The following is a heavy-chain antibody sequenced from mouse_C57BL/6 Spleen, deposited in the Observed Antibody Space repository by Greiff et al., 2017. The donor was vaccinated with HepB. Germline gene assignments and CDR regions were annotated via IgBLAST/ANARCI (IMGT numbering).Heavy chain of an antibody. J-gene: IGHJ1*03. V-gene: IGHV14-4*01. CDR1: GFNIKDDY. D-gene: IGHD1-1*01. CDR3: TNTVVRYFDV. Sequence: EVQRVESGAELVRPGASVKLSCTASGFNIKDDYMHWVKQRPEQGLEWIGWIDPENGDTEYASKFQGKATITADTSSNTAYLQLSSLTSEDTAVYYCTNTVVRYFDVWGTGTTVTVSS. CDR2: IDPENGDT.